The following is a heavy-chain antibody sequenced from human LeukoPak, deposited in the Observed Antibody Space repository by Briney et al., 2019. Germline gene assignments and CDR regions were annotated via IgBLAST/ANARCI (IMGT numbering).Heavy chain of an antibody. V-gene: IGHV3-23*01. CDR2: FSFNGEST. D-gene: IGHD5-24*01. Sequence: GGSLRLYCAASGFTFSSYAMTWVRQAPGKGLEWVSSFSFNGESTYYADSAKGRFTISRDNSRNTLYLQMNSLRAEDTAVYYCAKDDRWLQFCCWGQGTLVTVSA. CDR3: AKDDRWLQFCC. CDR1: GFTFSSYA. J-gene: IGHJ4*02.